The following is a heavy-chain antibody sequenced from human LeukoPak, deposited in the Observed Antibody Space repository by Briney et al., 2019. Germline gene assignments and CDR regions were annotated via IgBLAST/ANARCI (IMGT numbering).Heavy chain of an antibody. Sequence: SVKVSCKASGGTFSSYTISWVGQAPGQGVEGMGGIIPIFGTANYAQKFQGRVTITADESTSTAYMELSSLRSEDTAVYYCARGNRRLPPGYFDYWGQGTLVTVSS. CDR2: IIPIFGTA. CDR1: GGTFSSYT. V-gene: IGHV1-69*13. CDR3: ARGNRRLPPGYFDY. J-gene: IGHJ4*02.